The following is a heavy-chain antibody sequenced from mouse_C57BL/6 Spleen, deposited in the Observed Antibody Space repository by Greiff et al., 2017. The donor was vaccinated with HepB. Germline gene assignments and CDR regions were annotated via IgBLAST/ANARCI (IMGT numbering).Heavy chain of an antibody. J-gene: IGHJ2*01. Sequence: VQLQQSGAELVRPGASVKLSCTASGFNIKDDYMHWVKQRPEQGLEWIGWIDPENGDTEYASKFQGKATITADTSSNTAYLQLSSLTSEDPAVYFCTTHYYFDYWGQGTTLPVSS. CDR1: GFNIKDDY. V-gene: IGHV14-4*01. CDR2: IDPENGDT. CDR3: TTHYYFDY.